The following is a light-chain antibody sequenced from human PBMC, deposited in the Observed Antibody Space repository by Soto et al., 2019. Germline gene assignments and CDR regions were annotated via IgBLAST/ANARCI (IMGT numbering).Light chain of an antibody. CDR3: QKYNSSPLT. CDR2: AAS. CDR1: QGISNS. V-gene: IGKV1-27*01. J-gene: IGKJ4*01. Sequence: DIQMTQSPSSLSASVGDRVTITCRASQGISNSLAWYQQKPGKVPKLLIYAASTLQSGAPSRFSGSGSGTDFTLTISSLQPEDGATYYCQKYNSSPLTFGGGTKVEIK.